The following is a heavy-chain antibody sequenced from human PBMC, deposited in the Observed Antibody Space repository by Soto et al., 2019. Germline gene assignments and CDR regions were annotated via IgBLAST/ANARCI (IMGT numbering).Heavy chain of an antibody. D-gene: IGHD2-2*01. CDR1: GGSISSSTYY. CDR2: IYYSGST. CDR3: ARQTYCSTISCYLSNWFDP. V-gene: IGHV4-39*01. J-gene: IGHJ5*02. Sequence: PSETLSLTCTVSGGSISSSTYYWGWIRQPPGKGLEWIGSIYYSGSTDYNPSLKSRVTISVDTSKNQFSLKLSSVTAADTAVYYCARQTYCSTISCYLSNWFDPWGQGTLVTVSS.